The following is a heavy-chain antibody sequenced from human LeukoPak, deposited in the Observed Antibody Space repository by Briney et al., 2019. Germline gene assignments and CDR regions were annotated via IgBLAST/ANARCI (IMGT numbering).Heavy chain of an antibody. CDR2: ISSSSSYI. Sequence: PGGSLRLSCAASGFTFSTYAMSWVRQAPGKGLEWVSAISSSSSYIYYADSVKGRFTISRDNAKNSLYLQMNSLRAEDTAVYYCARDRPGYSSGWYANWGQGTLVTVSS. J-gene: IGHJ4*02. V-gene: IGHV3-21*01. CDR3: ARDRPGYSSGWYAN. D-gene: IGHD6-19*01. CDR1: GFTFSTYA.